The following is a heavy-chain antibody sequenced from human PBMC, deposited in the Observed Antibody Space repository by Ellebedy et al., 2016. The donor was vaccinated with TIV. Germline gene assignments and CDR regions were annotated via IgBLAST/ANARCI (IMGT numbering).Heavy chain of an antibody. V-gene: IGHV3-48*03. CDR3: ARSYGARTSGP. CDR1: GFTFSSYE. D-gene: IGHD3-16*01. Sequence: PGGSLRLSCAVSGFTFSSYEMNWVRQAPGKGLEWVSYISGSASVTAYADSVKGRFTISRDNARTSLYLQMNSLGVDDTAMYYCARSYGARTSGPWGQGTLVTVSS. J-gene: IGHJ5*02. CDR2: ISGSASVT.